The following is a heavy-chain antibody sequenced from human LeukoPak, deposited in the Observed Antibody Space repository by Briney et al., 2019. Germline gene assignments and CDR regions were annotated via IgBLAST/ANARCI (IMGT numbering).Heavy chain of an antibody. Sequence: PGGSLRLSCAASGFTFSSYAMSWVRQAPGKGLEWGSAISGSGGSTYYADSVKGRFTISRANSKNTLYLQMNRLRAEDTAVYYCAKVRLYCSGGSCYRERYYFDYWGQGTLVTVSS. CDR3: AKVRLYCSGGSCYRERYYFDY. CDR1: GFTFSSYA. D-gene: IGHD2-15*01. J-gene: IGHJ4*02. V-gene: IGHV3-23*01. CDR2: ISGSGGST.